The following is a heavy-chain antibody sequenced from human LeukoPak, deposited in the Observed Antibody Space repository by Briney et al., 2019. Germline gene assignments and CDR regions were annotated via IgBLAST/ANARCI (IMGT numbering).Heavy chain of an antibody. CDR3: ARGHYYYGMDV. CDR1: GGSISNYY. CDR2: VQSRGST. V-gene: IGHV4-4*07. J-gene: IGHJ6*02. Sequence: SETLSLTCTVSGGSISNYYWSWIRQPAGKGLEWIGRVQSRGSTKYNPSLKSRVTMSVDTSKNQFSLKLSSVTAADTAVYYCARGHYYYGMDVWGQGTTVTVSS.